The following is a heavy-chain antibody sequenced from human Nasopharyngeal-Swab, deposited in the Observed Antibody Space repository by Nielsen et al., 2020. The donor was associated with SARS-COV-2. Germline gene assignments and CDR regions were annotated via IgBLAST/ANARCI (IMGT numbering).Heavy chain of an antibody. J-gene: IGHJ4*02. CDR3: TRCGGSCYTGKDY. CDR1: GFTLNNAW. CDR2: IRSKGNSYAT. V-gene: IGHV3-73*01. D-gene: IGHD2-15*01. Sequence: GESLKISCAASGFTLNNAWMSWVRQASGKGLEWVGRIRSKGNSYATAYAASVKGRFTISRDDSKNTAYLQMNSLITEDTAVYYCTRCGGSCYTGKDYWGQGTLVTVSS.